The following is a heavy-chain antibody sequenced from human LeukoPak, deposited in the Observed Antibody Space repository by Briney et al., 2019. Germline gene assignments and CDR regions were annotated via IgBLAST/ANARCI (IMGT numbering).Heavy chain of an antibody. CDR3: AKHDLSGSYFVY. V-gene: IGHV3-23*01. D-gene: IGHD3-10*01. CDR1: GFTFSNYA. J-gene: IGHJ4*02. CDR2: ICGSGSCT. Sequence: GGSLRLSCAASGFTFSNYALGWVRQAPGKGLEWVSTICGSGSCTYYADSVKGRFTISRGNSRNTPSLQMNSLRVEDAALYYCAKHDLSGSYFVYWGQGTLVTVSS.